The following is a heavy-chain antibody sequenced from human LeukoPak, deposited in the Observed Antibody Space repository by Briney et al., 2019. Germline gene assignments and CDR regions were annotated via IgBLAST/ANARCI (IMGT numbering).Heavy chain of an antibody. D-gene: IGHD3-10*01. CDR1: GGSISSGSYY. J-gene: IGHJ4*02. V-gene: IGHV4-39*07. CDR2: IYYSGST. CDR3: ARDSYYYGSGSYPFDY. Sequence: SEXLSLXXXGSGGSISSGSYYWSWIRQPAGKGLEWIGSIYYSGSTYYNPSLKSRVTISVDTSKNQFSLKLSSVTAADTAVYYCARDSYYYGSGSYPFDYWGQGTLVTVSS.